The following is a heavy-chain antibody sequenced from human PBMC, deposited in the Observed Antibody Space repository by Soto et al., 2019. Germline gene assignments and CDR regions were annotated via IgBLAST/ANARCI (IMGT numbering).Heavy chain of an antibody. CDR3: AKSQGNVALTAEAL. J-gene: IGHJ4*02. CDR1: GFTFSSYA. CDR2: ISGSGGST. D-gene: IGHD7-27*01. Sequence: GGSLRLSCAASGFTFSSYAVSWVRQAPGKGLEWVTAISGSGGSTYYADSVKGRFTISRDNSKNTLYLQMNSLRDEDTHVFYCAKSQGNVALTAEALWGQGTLVTVSS. V-gene: IGHV3-23*01.